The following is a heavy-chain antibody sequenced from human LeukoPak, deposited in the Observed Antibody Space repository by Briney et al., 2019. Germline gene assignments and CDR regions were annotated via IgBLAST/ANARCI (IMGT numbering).Heavy chain of an antibody. J-gene: IGHJ1*01. CDR2: ISGSGGST. CDR1: GFTFSTDW. V-gene: IGHV3-23*01. D-gene: IGHD6-19*01. Sequence: GGSLRLSCAASGFTFSTDWMHWVRQTPGKGLEWGSAISGSGGSTYYADSVKGRFTISRDNSKNTLYLQMNSLRAEDTAVYYCEKDSLLGGTTKKYRSGWYGNFQQWGQGPLVTVPS. CDR3: EKDSLLGGTTKKYRSGWYGNFQQ.